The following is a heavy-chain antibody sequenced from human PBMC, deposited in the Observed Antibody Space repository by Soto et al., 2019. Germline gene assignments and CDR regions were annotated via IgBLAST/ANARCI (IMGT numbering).Heavy chain of an antibody. CDR2: IYPGDSDT. V-gene: IGHV5-51*01. Sequence: ESLKISCKGSGYSFTNYWIGWVRQMPGKGLEWMGIIYPGDSDTRYSPSFQGQVIISVDQSISTAYLQWSSLQASDTAMYYCARQDYNYAYFDFWGQGTLVTVSS. D-gene: IGHD5-18*01. J-gene: IGHJ4*02. CDR1: GYSFTNYW. CDR3: ARQDYNYAYFDF.